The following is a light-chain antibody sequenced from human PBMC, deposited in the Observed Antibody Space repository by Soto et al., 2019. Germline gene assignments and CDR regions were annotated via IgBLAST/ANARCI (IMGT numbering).Light chain of an antibody. V-gene: IGLV2-8*01. Sequence: QAVVTQPPSASASPGQSVTISCTGTSSDVGGYDYVSWYQHHPGKAPKLMIYEVTKRPSGVPDRFSGSKSGNTASLTVSGLLAEDEADYYCASYAGGNQVFGTGTKSPS. CDR1: SSDVGGYDY. CDR3: ASYAGGNQV. J-gene: IGLJ1*01. CDR2: EVT.